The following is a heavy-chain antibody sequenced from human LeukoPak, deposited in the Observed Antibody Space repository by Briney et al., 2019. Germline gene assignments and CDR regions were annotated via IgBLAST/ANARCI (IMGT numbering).Heavy chain of an antibody. Sequence: KPSETLSLTCAVYGGSFSGYYWSWIRQPLGKGLEWIGEINHSGSTNYNPSLKSRVTISVDTSKNQFSLKLSSVTAADTAVYYCARDECPLWSISCHRGFDPWGQGLLVTVSS. J-gene: IGHJ5*02. CDR2: INHSGST. V-gene: IGHV4-34*01. CDR1: GGSFSGYY. CDR3: ARDECPLWSISCHRGFDP. D-gene: IGHD2-2*02.